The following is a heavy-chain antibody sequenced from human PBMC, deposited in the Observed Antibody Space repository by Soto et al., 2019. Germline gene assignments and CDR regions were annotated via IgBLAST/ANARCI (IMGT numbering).Heavy chain of an antibody. CDR2: LYTGTYT. Sequence: AWGLGVSCSPALVPVSGTDLTSVRTTPRTGLEWVAILYTGTYTVHADAVKGRLTISRDSSKNTFYLQMNSLRAEDTAMYFCESSRYTGTYSGRFLDYWGPGSLVPVSS. J-gene: IGHJ4*02. D-gene: IGHD1-26*01. CDR3: ESSRYTGTYSGRFLDY. V-gene: IGHV3-53*01. CDR1: LVPVSGTD.